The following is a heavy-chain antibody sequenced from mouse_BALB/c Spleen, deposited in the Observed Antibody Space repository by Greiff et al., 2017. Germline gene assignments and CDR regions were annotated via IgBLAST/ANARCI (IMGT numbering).Heavy chain of an antibody. CDR2: ISSGSSTI. D-gene: IGHD2-3*01. V-gene: IGHV5-17*02. CDR3: ARWLLGYAMDY. J-gene: IGHJ4*01. Sequence: EVKVVESGGGLVQPGGSRKLSCAASGFTFSSFGMHWVRQAPEKGLEWVAYISSGSSTIYYADTVKGRFTISRDNPKNTLFLQMTSLRSEDTAMYYCARWLLGYAMDYWGQGTSVTVSS. CDR1: GFTFSSFG.